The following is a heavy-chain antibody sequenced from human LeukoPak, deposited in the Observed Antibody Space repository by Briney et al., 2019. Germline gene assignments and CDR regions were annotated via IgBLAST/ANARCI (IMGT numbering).Heavy chain of an antibody. CDR3: ARQPPTGYYAYYFDY. CDR2: IYYSGST. D-gene: IGHD3-9*01. J-gene: IGHJ4*02. CDR1: GGSISSGGYS. V-gene: IGHV4-30-4*07. Sequence: SQTLSLTCAVSGGSISSGGYSWSWIRQPPGKGLEWIGYIYYSGSTNYNPSLKSRVTISVDTSKNQFSLKLSSVTAADTAVYYCARQPPTGYYAYYFDYWGQGTLVTVSS.